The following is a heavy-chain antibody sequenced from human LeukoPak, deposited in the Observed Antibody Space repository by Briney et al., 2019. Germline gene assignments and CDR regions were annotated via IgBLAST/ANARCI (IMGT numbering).Heavy chain of an antibody. CDR1: GFSLSTRGMR. V-gene: IGHV2-70*04. CDR2: IDWDDDK. Sequence: SGPTLVKPPQTLTLTCTFSGFSLSTRGMRVGWIRQPPGKALEWLARIDWDDDKFYSTSLKTRLTISKDTSKNQVVLTLTNVDPVDTATYFCARIASGTNFDYWGQGTLVTVSS. CDR3: ARIASGTNFDY. J-gene: IGHJ4*02. D-gene: IGHD1-1*01.